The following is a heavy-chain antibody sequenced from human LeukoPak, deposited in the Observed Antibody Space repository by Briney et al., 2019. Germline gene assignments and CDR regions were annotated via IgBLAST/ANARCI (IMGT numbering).Heavy chain of an antibody. CDR3: ARGAVFQGNYDY. D-gene: IGHD3-10*01. CDR2: ISGESKYI. Sequence: PGGSLRLSWAAAGFTFSSSGMNWVRQTPGKGLEWVSSISGESKYIYYADSVTGRFTISRDNAKNSLYLQMNSLRPEDTAVHYCARGAVFQGNYDYWGQGTQVTVSS. V-gene: IGHV3-21*01. J-gene: IGHJ4*02. CDR1: GFTFSSSG.